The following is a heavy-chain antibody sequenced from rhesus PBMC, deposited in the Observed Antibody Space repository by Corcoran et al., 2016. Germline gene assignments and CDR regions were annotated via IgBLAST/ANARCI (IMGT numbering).Heavy chain of an antibody. Sequence: QVQLQESGPGLVKPSETLSLTCPVSGYSLSSGYYWGWIRPPPGTGLAVIGSIYGSGGSNDLNPSLKSRVTLSVDTSKNQFSLKLSSVTAADTAVYYCARDRRADWGSPSDWYFDLWGPGTPITISS. D-gene: IGHD7-45*01. CDR1: GYSLSSGYY. J-gene: IGHJ2*01. V-gene: IGHV4S14*01. CDR3: ARDRRADWGSPSDWYFDL. CDR2: IYGSGGSN.